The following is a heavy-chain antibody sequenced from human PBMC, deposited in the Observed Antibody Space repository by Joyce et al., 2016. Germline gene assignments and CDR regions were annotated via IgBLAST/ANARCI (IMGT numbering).Heavy chain of an antibody. CDR3: SRRSMEVAAWFFDH. D-gene: IGHD6-19*01. Sequence: EVQLVQSGAEVKKPGESLKISCTGSGYSFSKYWIAWVRQMPGKGLEWMGIINPDDSDTRYSPSFQGQVTFSVDKSVTTAYLQWSGLKASDTAIYFCSRRSMEVAAWFFDHWGQGTLVIVSS. V-gene: IGHV5-51*01. CDR1: GYSFSKYW. J-gene: IGHJ4*02. CDR2: INPDDSDT.